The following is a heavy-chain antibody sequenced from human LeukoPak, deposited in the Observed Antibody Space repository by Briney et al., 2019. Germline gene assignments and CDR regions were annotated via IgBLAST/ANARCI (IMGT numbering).Heavy chain of an antibody. CDR3: ARAYSTAAAGTGQFDY. CDR2: ISYDGSNK. CDR1: GFTFSSYA. J-gene: IGHJ4*02. D-gene: IGHD6-13*01. Sequence: GRSLRLSCAASGFTFSSYAMHWVRQAPGKGLEWVAVISYDGSNKYYADSVKGRFTISRDNSKNTLYLQMNSLRAEETAVYYCARAYSTAAAGTGQFDYWGQGTLVTVSS. V-gene: IGHV3-30-3*01.